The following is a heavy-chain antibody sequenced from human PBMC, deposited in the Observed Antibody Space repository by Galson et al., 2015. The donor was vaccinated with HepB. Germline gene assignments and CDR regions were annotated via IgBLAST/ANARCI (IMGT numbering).Heavy chain of an antibody. J-gene: IGHJ4*02. CDR1: GFTFSSYA. V-gene: IGHV3-23*01. CDR3: SRGDGRGHLVPDY. CDR2: ISGSGGST. Sequence: SLRLSCAASGFTFSSYAMSWVRQAPGKGLEWVSAISGSGGSTYYADSVKGRFTISRDNSKNTLYLQMNSLTAGDTAVYYCSRGDGRGHLVPDYWGQGTLVTVSS. D-gene: IGHD6-13*01.